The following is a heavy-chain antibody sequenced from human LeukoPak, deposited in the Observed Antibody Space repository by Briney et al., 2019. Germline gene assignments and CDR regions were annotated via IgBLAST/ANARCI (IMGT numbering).Heavy chain of an antibody. CDR1: GFTFDDYA. V-gene: IGHV3-9*01. CDR2: ISWNSGSI. D-gene: IGHD2-2*01. J-gene: IGHJ4*02. Sequence: GGSLRLSCAASGFTFDDYAMHWVRQAPGKGLEWVSGISWNSGSIGYADSVKGRFTISRDNAKNSLYLQMNSLRAEDTALYYCAKASYCSSTSCYLDYWGQGTLVTVSS. CDR3: AKASYCSSTSCYLDY.